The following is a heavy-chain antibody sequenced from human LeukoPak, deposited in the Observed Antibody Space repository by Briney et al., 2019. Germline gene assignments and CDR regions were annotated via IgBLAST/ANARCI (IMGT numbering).Heavy chain of an antibody. CDR2: IYTSGST. D-gene: IGHD3-3*01. Sequence: TSETLPLTCAVYGGSFSGYYWSWIRQPPGKGLEWIGRIYTSGSTNYNPSLKSRVTMSVDTSKNQFSLKLSSVTAADTAVYYCAREREMTYYDFWSGYYIDYWGQGTLVTVSS. CDR3: AREREMTYYDFWSGYYIDY. J-gene: IGHJ4*02. CDR1: GGSFSGYY. V-gene: IGHV4-59*10.